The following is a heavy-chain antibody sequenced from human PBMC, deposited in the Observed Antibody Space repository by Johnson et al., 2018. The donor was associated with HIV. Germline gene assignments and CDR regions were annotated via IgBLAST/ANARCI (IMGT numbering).Heavy chain of an antibody. D-gene: IGHD1-26*01. Sequence: QVQLVESGGGVVQPGRSLRLSCAASGFTFSSYGMHWVRQAPGKGLEWVAVISYDGSNKYYADSVKGGFTISRDNSKNTLYLQMNSLSAEDTAVYYCAKVGPAWELLGAFDIWGQGTMVTVSS. CDR2: ISYDGSNK. V-gene: IGHV3-30*18. CDR3: AKVGPAWELLGAFDI. CDR1: GFTFSSYG. J-gene: IGHJ3*02.